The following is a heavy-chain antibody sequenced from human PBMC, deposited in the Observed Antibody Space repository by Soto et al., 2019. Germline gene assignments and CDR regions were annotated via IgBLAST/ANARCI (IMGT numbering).Heavy chain of an antibody. D-gene: IGHD3-10*02. J-gene: IGHJ6*02. CDR3: VGRCSQVYYYYGMDV. Sequence: QMQLVQSGAEVKEPGASVKVSCKASGYSFTSYDINWVRQATGQGLEWMGWMNPNSGNTGYAQKFQGRVTMTKNTSINTAYMELSSLRSEDTAVYYCVGRCSQVYYYYGMDVWGQGPTVTVSS. CDR1: GYSFTSYD. V-gene: IGHV1-8*01. CDR2: MNPNSGNT.